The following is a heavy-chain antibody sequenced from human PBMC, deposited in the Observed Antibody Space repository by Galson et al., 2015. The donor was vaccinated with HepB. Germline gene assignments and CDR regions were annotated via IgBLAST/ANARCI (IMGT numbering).Heavy chain of an antibody. CDR3: ARDLIGAVAGQKGDY. V-gene: IGHV3-21*01. J-gene: IGHJ4*02. CDR1: GFTFSSYS. Sequence: SLRLSCAASGFTFSSYSMNWVRQAPGKGLEWVSSISSSSSYIYYVDSVKGRFTISRDNAKNSLYLQMNSLRAEDTAVYYCARDLIGAVAGQKGDYWGQGTLVTVSS. D-gene: IGHD6-19*01. CDR2: ISSSSSYI.